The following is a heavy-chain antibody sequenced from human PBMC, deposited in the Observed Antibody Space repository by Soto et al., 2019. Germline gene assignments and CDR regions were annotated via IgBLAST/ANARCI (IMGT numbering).Heavy chain of an antibody. CDR2: IHSSGST. CDR1: DGSVSSGNYY. V-gene: IGHV4-61*01. Sequence: TLSLTCSVSDGSVSSGNYYWTWIRQPPGKGLEWIGYIHSSGSTLYNPSLKSRVTISVDTSMNQFSLKLTSLTAADTALYYCARDSLALFDSWGQGTLVTVSS. D-gene: IGHD5-12*01. CDR3: ARDSLALFDS. J-gene: IGHJ4*02.